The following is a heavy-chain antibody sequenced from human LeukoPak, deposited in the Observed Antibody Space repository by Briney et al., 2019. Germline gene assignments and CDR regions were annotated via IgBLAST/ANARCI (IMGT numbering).Heavy chain of an antibody. D-gene: IGHD6-19*01. CDR1: GFTFSNYA. CDR2: ISYDGSNK. CDR3: ARDSESGWSDY. J-gene: IGHJ4*02. Sequence: GRSLRLSCAASGFTFSNYAMHWVRQAPGKGLEWVAVISYDGSNKNYADSVKGRFTISRDNAKSSLYLQMNSLRAEDTAVYYCARDSESGWSDYWGQGTLVTVSS. V-gene: IGHV3-30*04.